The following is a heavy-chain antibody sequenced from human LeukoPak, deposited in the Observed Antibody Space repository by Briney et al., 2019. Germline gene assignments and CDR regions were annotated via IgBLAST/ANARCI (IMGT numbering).Heavy chain of an antibody. CDR2: ISYDGSNK. CDR3: AKDLRITIFGVVIMDFMEFDP. J-gene: IGHJ5*02. Sequence: GGSLRLSCAASGFTFSSYSMNWVRQAPGKGLEWVAVISYDGSNKYYADSVKGRFTISRDNSKNTLYLQMNSLRAEDTAVYYCAKDLRITIFGVVIMDFMEFDPWGQGTLVTVSS. D-gene: IGHD3-3*01. V-gene: IGHV3-30*18. CDR1: GFTFSSYS.